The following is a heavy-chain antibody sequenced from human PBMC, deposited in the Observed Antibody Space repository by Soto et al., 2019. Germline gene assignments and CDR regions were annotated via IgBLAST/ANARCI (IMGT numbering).Heavy chain of an antibody. CDR3: ARGGTMVTFGGVIVIPDYFDY. CDR1: EFTFSSYS. Sequence: EVPLVESGGGLVKPGGSLRLSCAASEFTFSSYSMNWVRQAPGKGLEWVSSIGSGSNYMYYADSLKGRFTISRDNAKNSLFLQMNSLRAEDTAVYYCARGGTMVTFGGVIVIPDYFDYWGQGTLVTVSS. V-gene: IGHV3-21*01. J-gene: IGHJ4*02. CDR2: IGSGSNYM. D-gene: IGHD3-16*02.